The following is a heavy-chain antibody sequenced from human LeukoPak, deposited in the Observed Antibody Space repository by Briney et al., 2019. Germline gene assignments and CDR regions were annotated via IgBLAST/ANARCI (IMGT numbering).Heavy chain of an antibody. CDR2: ISSSSSYL. J-gene: IGHJ5*02. CDR3: ARDALPDWFDP. CDR1: GFTFSSYS. D-gene: IGHD2-21*02. Sequence: GGSLRLSCAASGFTFSSYSMNWVRQAPGKGLEWVSSISSSSSYLYYADSVKGRFTISRDNAKNSLYLQMNSLRAEDTAVYYCARDALPDWFDPWGQGTLVTVSS. V-gene: IGHV3-21*01.